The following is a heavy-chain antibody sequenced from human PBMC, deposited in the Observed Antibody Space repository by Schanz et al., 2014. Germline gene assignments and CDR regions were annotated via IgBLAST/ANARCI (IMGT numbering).Heavy chain of an antibody. CDR1: GYSFTEYF. D-gene: IGHD5-12*01. V-gene: IGHV1-2*02. J-gene: IGHJ4*02. CDR3: ARARDTGYDCSGY. CDR2: INPNSGDT. Sequence: QVQLVQSGPAVKKPGASMKVSCLASGYSFTEYFLHWVRQAPGQGLEWMGWINPNSGDTNDEQKITCRIALTSVSSMITAFMDLGGLTSDCTTPYYCARARDTGYDCSGYWGQGTLVIVSS.